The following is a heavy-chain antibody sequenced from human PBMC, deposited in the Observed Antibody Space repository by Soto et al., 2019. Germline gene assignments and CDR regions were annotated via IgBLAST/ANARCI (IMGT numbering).Heavy chain of an antibody. Sequence: QVQLVQSGAEVKKPGASVKVSCKASGYTFTSYGISWVRQAPGQGLEWTGWISAYNGNTNYAQKLQGRVTMTTDTSTSTAYMELRSLRSDDTAVYYCARSYYYDSSGYFPFDYWGQGTLVTVSS. CDR3: ARSYYYDSSGYFPFDY. CDR1: GYTFTSYG. J-gene: IGHJ4*02. CDR2: ISAYNGNT. D-gene: IGHD3-22*01. V-gene: IGHV1-18*01.